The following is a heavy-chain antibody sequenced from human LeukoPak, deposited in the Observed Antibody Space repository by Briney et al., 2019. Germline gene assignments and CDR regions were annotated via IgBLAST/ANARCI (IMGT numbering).Heavy chain of an antibody. V-gene: IGHV4-34*01. J-gene: IGHJ4*02. CDR1: GGSFSAYY. D-gene: IGHD3-10*01. CDR2: INHIGST. Sequence: SETLSLTCAVYGGSFSAYYWNWIRQPPGKGLEWIGEINHIGSTKYNPSLKSRVTILVDTSNNQFSLKLSSVTAADTAMYYCASSVVREPYFDYWGQGTLATVSS. CDR3: ASSVVREPYFDY.